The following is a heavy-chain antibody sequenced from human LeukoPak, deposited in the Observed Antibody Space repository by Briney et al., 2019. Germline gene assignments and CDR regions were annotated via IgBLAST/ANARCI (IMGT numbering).Heavy chain of an antibody. D-gene: IGHD3-3*01. Sequence: SETLSLTCTVSGGSITSSFYWSWIRQSPGKGLEWIGYIYNSGGTKYNPSLKSRLTISVDTSKNQFSLKLSSVTAADTAVYYYARWSGDAFDIWGQGTMVTVSS. J-gene: IGHJ3*02. CDR1: GGSITSSFY. V-gene: IGHV4-59*08. CDR3: ARWSGDAFDI. CDR2: IYNSGGT.